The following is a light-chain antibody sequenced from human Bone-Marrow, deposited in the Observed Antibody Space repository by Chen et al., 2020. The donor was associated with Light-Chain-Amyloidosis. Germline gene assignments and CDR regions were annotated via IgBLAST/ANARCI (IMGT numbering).Light chain of an antibody. CDR2: EVT. Sequence: QSALTQPASVSGSPGQSITISCTGTSSDVGGDNHVSWYQQHPDKAPKLMINEVTNRPSWVTDRFSGSKSDNTASLTISGLQTEDEADYFCSSYTITNTLVFGSGTRVTVL. CDR1: SSDVGGDNH. J-gene: IGLJ1*01. CDR3: SSYTITNTLV. V-gene: IGLV2-14*01.